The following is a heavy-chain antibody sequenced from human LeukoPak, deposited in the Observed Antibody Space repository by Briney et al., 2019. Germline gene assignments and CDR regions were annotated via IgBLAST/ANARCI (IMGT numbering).Heavy chain of an antibody. CDR3: ARVVGKQQLFRAHDY. Sequence: SETLSLTCAVYGGSFSGYYWSWIRQPPGKGLEWIGEINHSGSTNYNPSLKSRVTISVDTSKNQFSLKLSSVTAADTAVYYCARVVGKQQLFRAHDYWGQGTLVTVSS. CDR1: GGSFSGYY. J-gene: IGHJ4*02. D-gene: IGHD6-13*01. CDR2: INHSGST. V-gene: IGHV4-34*01.